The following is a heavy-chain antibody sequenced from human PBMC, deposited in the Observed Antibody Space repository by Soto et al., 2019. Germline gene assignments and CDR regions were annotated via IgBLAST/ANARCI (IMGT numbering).Heavy chain of an antibody. J-gene: IGHJ4*02. D-gene: IGHD3-16*01. CDR3: AKAVLWARGGFYYFDY. CDR2: INGDGSST. Sequence: GGSLRLSCAASGFTFSSYWMYWVRQAPGKGLVWVSRINGDGSSTTYADSVKGRFTISRDNAKNTLDLQMNSLRAEDTAVYYCAKAVLWARGGFYYFDYWGQGTLVTVSS. V-gene: IGHV3-74*03. CDR1: GFTFSSYW.